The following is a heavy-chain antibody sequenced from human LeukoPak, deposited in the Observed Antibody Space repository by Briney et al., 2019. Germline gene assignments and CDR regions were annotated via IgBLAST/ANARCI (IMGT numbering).Heavy chain of an antibody. CDR3: ARGDWRYYDILTGYMAYYYYGMDV. Sequence: SLKVSCAASGGTFSSYAISGVRQAPGQGREWMGGIIPIFGAATYAQKFQGRVTITADKPTSTAYMELSRLRAEDTAVYYCARGDWRYYDILTGYMAYYYYGMDVWGKGTTVTVSS. V-gene: IGHV1-69*06. CDR1: GGTFSSYA. J-gene: IGHJ6*04. CDR2: IIPIFGAA. D-gene: IGHD3-9*01.